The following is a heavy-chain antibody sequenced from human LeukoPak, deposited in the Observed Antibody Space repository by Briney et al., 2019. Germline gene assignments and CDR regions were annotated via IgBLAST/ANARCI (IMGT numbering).Heavy chain of an antibody. J-gene: IGHJ6*02. Sequence: GGSLRLSCAASGFTFSSYSMNWVRQAPGKGLEWVSYISSSSSTIYYADPVKGRFTISRDNAKNSLYLQMNSLRAEDTGVYYCERDTFTSEGADFYYYYGMDVWGQGTTVTVSS. CDR3: ERDTFTSEGADFYYYYGMDV. D-gene: IGHD1-26*01. CDR2: ISSSSSTI. V-gene: IGHV3-48*01. CDR1: GFTFSSYS.